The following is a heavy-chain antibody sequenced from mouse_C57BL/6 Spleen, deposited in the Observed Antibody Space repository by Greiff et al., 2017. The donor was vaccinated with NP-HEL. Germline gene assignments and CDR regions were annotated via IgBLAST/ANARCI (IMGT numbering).Heavy chain of an antibody. CDR2: ISSGSSTI. CDR1: GFTFSDYG. Sequence: EVKLMESGGGLVKPGGSLKLSCAASGFTFSDYGMHWVRQAPEKGLEWVAYISSGSSTIYYADTVKGRFIISRDNAKNTLFLQMTSLRSEDTAMYYCARGDPYYYGSSYEYWGKGTTLTVSS. V-gene: IGHV5-17*01. J-gene: IGHJ2*01. D-gene: IGHD1-1*01. CDR3: ARGDPYYYGSSYEY.